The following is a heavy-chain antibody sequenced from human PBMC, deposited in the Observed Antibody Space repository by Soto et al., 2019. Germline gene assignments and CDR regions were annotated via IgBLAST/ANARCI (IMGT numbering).Heavy chain of an antibody. Sequence: EVQLVESGGGLVKPGGSLRLSCAASGFTFSNACMSWVRQAPGKGLEWVGRIKSKTDGGTTDYAAPVKGRFTISRDDSTNTLYLQMNSLKTEDTAVYYCTTDPAAMATGDYWGQGTLVTVSS. CDR1: GFTFSNAC. CDR3: TTDPAAMATGDY. V-gene: IGHV3-15*01. CDR2: IKSKTDGGTT. D-gene: IGHD5-18*01. J-gene: IGHJ4*02.